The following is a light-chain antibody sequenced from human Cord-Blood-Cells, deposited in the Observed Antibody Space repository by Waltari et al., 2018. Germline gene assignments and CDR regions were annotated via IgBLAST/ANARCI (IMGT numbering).Light chain of an antibody. V-gene: IGKV1-5*03. CDR1: QSISSW. Sequence: IPIPQSPSPLCVSVRYRVTITCRASQSISSWLDWHQQKPGKAAKLLMCKGPSLESGVPSRFSGSGAGRECTRPSSSLQPDDFATYYCQQYNSYPYTFGQGTKLEIK. CDR3: QQYNSYPYT. J-gene: IGKJ2*01. CDR2: KGP.